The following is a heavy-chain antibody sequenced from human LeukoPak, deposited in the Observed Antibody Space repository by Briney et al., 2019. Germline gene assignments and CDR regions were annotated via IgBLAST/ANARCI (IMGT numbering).Heavy chain of an antibody. CDR2: YSDNT. V-gene: IGHV3-53*01. D-gene: IGHD3-16*02. J-gene: IGHJ4*02. CDR3: VRDRGISFYFDY. Sequence: PGGSLRLSCTVSGFTVSSNSMSWVRQAPGKGLEWVSFYSDNTHYSDSVKGRFTISRDNSKNTLYLQMNSLRADDTAVYYCVRDRGISFYFDYWGQGTLVTVSS. CDR1: GFTVSSNS.